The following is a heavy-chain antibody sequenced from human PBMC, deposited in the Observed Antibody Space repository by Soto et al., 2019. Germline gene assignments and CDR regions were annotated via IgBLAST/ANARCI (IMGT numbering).Heavy chain of an antibody. CDR1: GFTFGEYA. CDR2: ISWNSGSR. J-gene: IGHJ5*01. V-gene: IGHV3-9*01. CDR3: TKDPYQLMVYTFDF. D-gene: IGHD2-8*01. Sequence: EVQLVESGGALVQPGRSLRLSCAASGFTFGEYAMHWVRQTPGKGLEWVTAISWNSGSRAYADSVKGRFSISRDNAKNSLYLQMNSLRPEDTALYYCTKDPYQLMVYTFDFWGQGTQVTVSS.